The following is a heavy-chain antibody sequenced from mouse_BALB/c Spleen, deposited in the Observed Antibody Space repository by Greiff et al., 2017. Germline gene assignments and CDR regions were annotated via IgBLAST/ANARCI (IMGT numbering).Heavy chain of an antibody. CDR2: INPYNDGT. CDR1: GYTFTSYV. D-gene: IGHD2-14*01. Sequence: VHVKQSGPELVKPGASVKMSCKASGYTFTSYVMHWVKQKPGQGLEWIGYINPYNDGTKYNEKFKGKATLTSDKSSSTAYMELSSLTSEDSAVYYCARRYDDLYYAMDYWGQGTSVTVSS. V-gene: IGHV1-14*01. J-gene: IGHJ4*01. CDR3: ARRYDDLYYAMDY.